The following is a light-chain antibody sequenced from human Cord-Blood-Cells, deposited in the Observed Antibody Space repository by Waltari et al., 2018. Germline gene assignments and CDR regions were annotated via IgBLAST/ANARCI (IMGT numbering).Light chain of an antibody. J-gene: IGLJ1*01. CDR3: SSYTSSSTYV. Sequence: QSALTQPASVSGSPGQSITISCTGTSRDVGGYNYASWYQQPPGKAPKLMIYDVSNRPSGVSNRFSGSKSGNTASLTISGLQAEDEADYYCSSYTSSSTYVFGTGTKVTVL. CDR1: SRDVGGYNY. CDR2: DVS. V-gene: IGLV2-14*01.